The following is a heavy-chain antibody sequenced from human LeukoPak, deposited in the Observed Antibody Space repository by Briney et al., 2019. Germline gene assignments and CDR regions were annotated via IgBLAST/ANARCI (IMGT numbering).Heavy chain of an antibody. CDR1: GFPFETNA. CDR2: IKSKTDGGTT. CDR3: LHGFPY. D-gene: IGHD2-2*03. V-gene: IGHV3-15*01. Sequence: KTGGSLRLSCATSGFPFETNAMSWVRQAPGKGLEWVGRIKSKTDGGTTDYAAPVKGRFTISRDDSKNTLYLQMNSLKTEDTAVYYCLHGFPYWGQGTLVTVSS. J-gene: IGHJ4*02.